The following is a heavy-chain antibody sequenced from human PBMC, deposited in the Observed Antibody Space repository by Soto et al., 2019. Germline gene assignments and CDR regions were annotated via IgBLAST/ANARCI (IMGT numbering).Heavy chain of an antibody. D-gene: IGHD7-27*01. CDR3: ARAIHDAWGMWHGGEFDT. CDR1: GGTFSSYA. J-gene: IGHJ5*02. CDR2: IIPIFGTA. Sequence: SVKVSCKASGGTFSSYAISWVRQAPGQGLEWMGGIIPIFGTANYAQKFQGRVTITAGKTTRTAYMELSSLRAEDTAVYYCARAIHDAWGMWHGGEFDTGGEGTRV. V-gene: IGHV1-69*06.